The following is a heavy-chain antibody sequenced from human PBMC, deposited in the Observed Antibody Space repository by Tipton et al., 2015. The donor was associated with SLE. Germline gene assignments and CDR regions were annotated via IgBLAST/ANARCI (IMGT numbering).Heavy chain of an antibody. CDR1: GGSLSGYY. V-gene: IGHV4-34*01. CDR2: SNPSGST. Sequence: TLSLTCAVYGGSLSGYYWSWIRQPPGKGLEWIGESNPSGSTNYNPSLKSRVTISVDTSKNQLSLKLTSVTAADTAVYYCARGAKERITLVRVRPYYFDYWGQGSLVTVSS. J-gene: IGHJ4*01. D-gene: IGHD3-10*01. CDR3: ARGAKERITLVRVRPYYFDY.